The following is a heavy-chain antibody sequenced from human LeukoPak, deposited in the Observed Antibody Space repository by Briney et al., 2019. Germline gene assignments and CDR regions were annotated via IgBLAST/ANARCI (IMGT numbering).Heavy chain of an antibody. D-gene: IGHD1-26*01. J-gene: IGHJ4*02. V-gene: IGHV3-23*01. CDR3: AKQESGSYSKINY. CDR2: ISGSGGST. CDR1: GFTFSSYA. Sequence: HAGGSLRLSCAASGFTFSSYAMSWVRQAPGKGLEWVSAISGSGGSTYYADSVKGRFTISRDNSKNTLYLQMNSLRAEDTAVYYCAKQESGSYSKINYWGQGTLVTVSS.